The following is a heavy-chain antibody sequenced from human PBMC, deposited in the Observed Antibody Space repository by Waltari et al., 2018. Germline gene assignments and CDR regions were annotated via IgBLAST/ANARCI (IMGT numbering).Heavy chain of an antibody. D-gene: IGHD2-15*01. J-gene: IGHJ3*02. V-gene: IGHV3-7*01. CDR2: IKGDGTET. Sequence: EVQMVESGGGLVKPGGALRLSCVGSGFSLSDYWMSWVRQAPGRGLEWLGNIKGDGTETSYVDSVKGRFIISRDNARNTLFLQMNNLGAGDTAVFYCARQGGWTFDIWGQGTVVTVSS. CDR1: GFSLSDYW. CDR3: ARQGGWTFDI.